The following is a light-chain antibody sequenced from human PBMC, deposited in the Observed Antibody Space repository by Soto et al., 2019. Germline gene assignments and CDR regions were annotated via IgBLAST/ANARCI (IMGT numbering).Light chain of an antibody. CDR3: TSYASSSAYV. V-gene: IGLV2-18*02. J-gene: IGLJ1*01. CDR1: SSGVGGYNR. CDR2: DVS. Sequence: QSALTQPPSVSGSPGQSVAISCTGTSSGVGGYNRVSWYQQPPGKAPELLIYDVSNRPSGGSTRFSGSKSGNTASLTISGPQAEDEADYYCTSYASSSAYVFGPGTKLTVL.